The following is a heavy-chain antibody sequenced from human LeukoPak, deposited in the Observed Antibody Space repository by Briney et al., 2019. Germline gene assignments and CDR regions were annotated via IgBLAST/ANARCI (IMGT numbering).Heavy chain of an antibody. CDR1: GGSISSYY. D-gene: IGHD6-19*01. Sequence: SETLSLTCTVSGGSISSYYWSWIRQPPGKGLEWIGYIYYSGSTNYNPSLKSRVTISVDTSKNQFSLKLSSVTAADTAVYYCARDSAVAGPNYYYYYGMDVWGQGTTVTVSS. V-gene: IGHV4-59*01. J-gene: IGHJ6*02. CDR3: ARDSAVAGPNYYYYYGMDV. CDR2: IYYSGST.